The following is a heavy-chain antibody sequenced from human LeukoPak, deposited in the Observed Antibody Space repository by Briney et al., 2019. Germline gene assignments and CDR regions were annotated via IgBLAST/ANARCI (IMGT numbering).Heavy chain of an antibody. J-gene: IGHJ4*02. Sequence: GGSLRLSCAASGFTFSSYSMNWVRQAPGKGLEWVSYIRSSSSTIYYADSVKGRFTISRDNAKNSLYLQMNSLRAEDTAVYYCARDLAYDFYWGQGTLVTVSS. CDR3: ARDLAYDFY. V-gene: IGHV3-48*01. D-gene: IGHD3-3*01. CDR2: IRSSSSTI. CDR1: GFTFSSYS.